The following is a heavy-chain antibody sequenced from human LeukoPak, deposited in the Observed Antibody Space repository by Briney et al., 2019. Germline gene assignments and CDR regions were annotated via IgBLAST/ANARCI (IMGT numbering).Heavy chain of an antibody. CDR1: GFTFSSYS. Sequence: SGGSLRLSCAASGFTFSSYSMNWVRQAPGKGLEWVSSISSSSSYIYYADSVKGRFTISRDNAKNSLYLQMNSLRAEDTAVYYCARVLVRGADNWFDPWGQGTLVTVSS. CDR2: ISSSSSYI. D-gene: IGHD3-10*01. V-gene: IGHV3-21*01. J-gene: IGHJ5*02. CDR3: ARVLVRGADNWFDP.